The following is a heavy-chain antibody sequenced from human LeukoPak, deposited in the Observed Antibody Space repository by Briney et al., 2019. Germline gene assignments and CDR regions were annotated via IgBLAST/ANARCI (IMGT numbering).Heavy chain of an antibody. D-gene: IGHD2-8*02. Sequence: SETLSLTCAVYGGSFSGYYWSWIRQPPGKGLEWIGEINHSGSTNYNPSLKSRVTISVDTSKNQFSLKLSSVTAADTAVYYCAREVGYSIPYDAFDIWGQGTMVTVSS. V-gene: IGHV4-34*01. CDR1: GGSFSGYY. CDR3: AREVGYSIPYDAFDI. CDR2: INHSGST. J-gene: IGHJ3*02.